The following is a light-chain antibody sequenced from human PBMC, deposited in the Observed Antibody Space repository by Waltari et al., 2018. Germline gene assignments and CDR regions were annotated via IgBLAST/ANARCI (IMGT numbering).Light chain of an antibody. V-gene: IGLV1-51*01. CDR2: DNN. J-gene: IGLJ2*01. CDR3: ATWDDSLSAVV. Sequence: QSVLTQPPSVSAAPGQTVTISCSGSSSNIGGHYVFWYQQLPRTAPKLLIYDNNKRPSGIPDRFSGSKSGTSATLGITGLQTGDEADYYCATWDDSLSAVVFGGGTKLAVL. CDR1: SSNIGGHY.